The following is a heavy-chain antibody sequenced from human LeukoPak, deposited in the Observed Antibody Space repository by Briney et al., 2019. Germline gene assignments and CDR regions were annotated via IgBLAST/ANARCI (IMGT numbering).Heavy chain of an antibody. CDR2: MSGSGGDI. CDR1: GFSFSNYG. CDR3: AKANYYYYYMDV. Sequence: PGGSLRLSCAASGFSFSNYGMSWVRQAPGKGLEWVSTMSGSGGDIGHADSVKGRFTISRDNSKNTLYLQMSSLRAEDTAVYYCAKANYYYYYMDVWGRGTTVTISS. J-gene: IGHJ6*03. V-gene: IGHV3-23*01.